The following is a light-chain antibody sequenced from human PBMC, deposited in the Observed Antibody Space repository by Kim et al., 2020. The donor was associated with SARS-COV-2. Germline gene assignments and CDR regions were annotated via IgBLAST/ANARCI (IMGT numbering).Light chain of an antibody. CDR3: QQRSNRQKT. CDR2: HAS. Sequence: EILLTQSPATLSLSPGERATLSCRASQSVSSYLAWYQQRPGQAPRLLIYHASNRATGIPPRFSGSGSGTDFTLTISSLEPEDFAIYYCQQRSNRQKTIGRGTKLDIK. V-gene: IGKV3-11*01. J-gene: IGKJ4*01. CDR1: QSVSSY.